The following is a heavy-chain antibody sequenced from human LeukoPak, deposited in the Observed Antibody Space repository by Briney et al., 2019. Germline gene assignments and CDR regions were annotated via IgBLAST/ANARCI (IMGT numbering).Heavy chain of an antibody. V-gene: IGHV4-38-2*02. J-gene: IGHJ5*02. CDR1: GYSISSGYY. CDR3: ARDLYGDYLNWFDP. D-gene: IGHD4-17*01. CDR2: MYHSGSG. Sequence: SETLSLTCAVSGYSISSGYYWGWIRQPPGKGLEWIGSMYHSGSGYYNPSLKSRITISLDTSKNQFSLELSSVTAADTAVYYCARDLYGDYLNWFDPWGQGTLVTVSS.